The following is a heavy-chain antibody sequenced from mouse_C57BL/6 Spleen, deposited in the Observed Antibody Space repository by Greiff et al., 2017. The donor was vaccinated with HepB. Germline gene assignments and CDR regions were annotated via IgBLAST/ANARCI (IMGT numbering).Heavy chain of an antibody. CDR3: ARQGYYGSRDFDY. V-gene: IGHV5-6*02. D-gene: IGHD1-1*01. CDR1: GFTFSSYG. J-gene: IGHJ2*01. CDR2: ISSGGSYT. Sequence: DVKLVESGGDLVKPGGSLKLSCAASGFTFSSYGMSWVRQTPDKRLEWVATISSGGSYTYYPDSVKGRFTISRDNAKNTLYLQMSSLKSEDTAMYYCARQGYYGSRDFDYWGQGTTLTVSS.